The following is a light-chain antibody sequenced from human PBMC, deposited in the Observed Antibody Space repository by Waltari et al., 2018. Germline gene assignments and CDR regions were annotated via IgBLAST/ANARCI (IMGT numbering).Light chain of an antibody. V-gene: IGKV3-15*01. Sequence: EIMMTQSPATLSVSPGERATLSCRVSQSVSRKLAWYQQKPGQAPRLLIYDTSSRATDIPARFSGSGSGTEFTLTISSLQSEDIATYYCQQYDNLPRYTFGQGTKLEIK. CDR2: DTS. J-gene: IGKJ2*01. CDR1: QSVSRK. CDR3: QQYDNLPRYT.